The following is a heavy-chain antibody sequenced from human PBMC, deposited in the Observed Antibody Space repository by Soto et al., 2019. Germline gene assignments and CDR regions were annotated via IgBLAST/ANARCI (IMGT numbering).Heavy chain of an antibody. D-gene: IGHD3-22*01. Sequence: QLQLQESGSGLVKPSQTLSLTCAVSGGSISSGGYSWNWIRQPPEKGLEWIGYIYHSGSTYYNPSLKSRVTISVDRSKNQFSLKLSSVTAADTAVYYWARGCSGYPSFDYWGQGTLVTGSS. V-gene: IGHV4-30-2*01. CDR2: IYHSGST. CDR1: GGSISSGGYS. J-gene: IGHJ4*02. CDR3: ARGCSGYPSFDY.